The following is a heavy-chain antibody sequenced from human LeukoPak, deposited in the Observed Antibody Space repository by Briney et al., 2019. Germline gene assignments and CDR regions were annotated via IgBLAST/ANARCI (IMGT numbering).Heavy chain of an antibody. D-gene: IGHD2-21*01. CDR1: GGSISSYY. V-gene: IGHV4-59*08. CDR2: IYYSGST. J-gene: IGHJ6*02. CDR3: ARRSGDSNYYYYYGMDV. Sequence: SETLSLTCTVSGGSISSYYWSWIRQPPGKGLEWIGYIYYSGSTNYNPSLKSRVTISVDTSKNQFSLKLSSVTAADTAVYHCARRSGDSNYYYYYGMDVWGQGTTVTVPS.